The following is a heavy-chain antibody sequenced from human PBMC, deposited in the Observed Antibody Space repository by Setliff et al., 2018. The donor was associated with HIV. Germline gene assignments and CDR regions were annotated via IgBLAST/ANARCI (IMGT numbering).Heavy chain of an antibody. J-gene: IGHJ4*02. V-gene: IGHV3-48*01. CDR2: ISSGSSTI. CDR3: ARPNYYDSSGSFDY. D-gene: IGHD3-22*01. Sequence: GGSLRLSCAPSGFTFGSYAMSWVRQAPGKGLEWVSYISSGSSTIYYADSVKGRFTISRDNAKNSLYLQMNSLRAEDTAVYYCARPNYYDSSGSFDYWGQGTLVTVSS. CDR1: GFTFGSYA.